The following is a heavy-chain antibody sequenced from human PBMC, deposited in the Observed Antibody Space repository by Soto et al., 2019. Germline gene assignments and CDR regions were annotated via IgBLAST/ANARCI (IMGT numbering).Heavy chain of an antibody. J-gene: IGHJ6*02. CDR1: GGTFSSYA. Sequence: SVKVSCKASGGTFSSYAISWVRQAPGQGLEWMGGIIPIFGTANYAQKFQGRVTITADESTSTAYMELSSLRSEDTAVYYCARDERQRGTYGSGSYRSYYGMDVWGQGTAVTVSS. V-gene: IGHV1-69*13. CDR3: ARDERQRGTYGSGSYRSYYGMDV. CDR2: IIPIFGTA. D-gene: IGHD3-10*01.